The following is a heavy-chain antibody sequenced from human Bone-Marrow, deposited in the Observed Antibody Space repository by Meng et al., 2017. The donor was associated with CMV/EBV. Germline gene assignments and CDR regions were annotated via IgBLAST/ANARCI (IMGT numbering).Heavy chain of an antibody. V-gene: IGHV3-30*02. Sequence: GGSLRLSCAASGFTLSTYGIHWVRQAPGKGLEWVAFIRYDGSNKCYVDSVKGRFTISRDNSKNTLYLQMNSLRAEDTAVYYCAKDRIKRMTTGFDYWGQGTLVTVSS. J-gene: IGHJ4*02. CDR1: GFTLSTYG. CDR2: IRYDGSNK. CDR3: AKDRIKRMTTGFDY. D-gene: IGHD4-11*01.